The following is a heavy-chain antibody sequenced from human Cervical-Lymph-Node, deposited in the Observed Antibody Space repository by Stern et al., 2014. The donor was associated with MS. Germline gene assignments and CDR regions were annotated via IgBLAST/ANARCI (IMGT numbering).Heavy chain of an antibody. CDR2: VYWNDDK. CDR1: GFSLATTGAG. CDR3: AHRPPSGNSLFAY. D-gene: IGHD3-10*01. V-gene: IGHV2-5*01. Sequence: QVTLKESGPPLVKPTQTLTVTCAFSGFSLATTGAGVGWIRQPPGKALAWLAMVYWNDDKRYNPSLKNRLTITKDTSKDLVVLTLTNMDPVDSATYYCAHRPPSGNSLFAYWGQGTLVIVSS. J-gene: IGHJ4*02.